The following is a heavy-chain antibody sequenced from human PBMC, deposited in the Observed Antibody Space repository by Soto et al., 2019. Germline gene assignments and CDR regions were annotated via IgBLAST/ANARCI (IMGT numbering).Heavy chain of an antibody. J-gene: IGHJ5*01. CDR1: GFIFSNYG. D-gene: IGHD7-27*01. V-gene: IGHV3-30*18. CDR3: AKEGKVRRSTAWGLDS. CDR2: ISHDGTVS. Sequence: QAQLVEWGGGVVQPGRSLRLSCAASGFIFSNYGMHWVRQAPGKGLEWVAVISHDGTVSHYADSVRGRFTISRDTSGNTLYLRMNRRRADDTAVYYCAKEGKVRRSTAWGLDSWGHGILVTVSS.